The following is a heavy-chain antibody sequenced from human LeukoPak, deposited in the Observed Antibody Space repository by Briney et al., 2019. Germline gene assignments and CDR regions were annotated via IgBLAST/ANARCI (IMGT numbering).Heavy chain of an antibody. CDR2: ISAYNGNT. Sequence: GASVKVSCKASGYTFTSYGISWVRQATGQGLEWMGWISAYNGNTNYAQKLQGRVTMTTDTSTSTAYMELRSLRSDDTAVYYCARVPRGDFWSGYYTGLEYYFDYWGQGTLVTVSS. J-gene: IGHJ4*02. CDR3: ARVPRGDFWSGYYTGLEYYFDY. V-gene: IGHV1-18*01. CDR1: GYTFTSYG. D-gene: IGHD3-3*01.